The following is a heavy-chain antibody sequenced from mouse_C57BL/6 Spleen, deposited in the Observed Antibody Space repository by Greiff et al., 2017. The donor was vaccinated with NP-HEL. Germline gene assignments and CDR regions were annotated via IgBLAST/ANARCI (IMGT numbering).Heavy chain of an antibody. V-gene: IGHV1-69*01. CDR2: IDPSDSYT. D-gene: IGHD2-9*01. CDR3: ARSYYGYEAWFAY. J-gene: IGHJ3*01. CDR1: GYTFTSYW. Sequence: QVQLQQPGAELVMPGASVKLSCKASGYTFTSYWMHWVKQRPGQGLEWIGEIDPSDSYTNYNQKFKGKYTLTVDKSSSQAYMQLRSLTSEDSAVYYCARSYYGYEAWFAYWGQGTLVTVSA.